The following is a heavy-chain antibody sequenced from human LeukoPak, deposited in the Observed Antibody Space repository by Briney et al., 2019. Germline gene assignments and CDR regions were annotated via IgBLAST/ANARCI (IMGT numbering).Heavy chain of an antibody. Sequence: SETLSLTRAVYGYSLTNHYWIWIRQPPGKGLEWVGEISHTGSTNYNPSLKSRLNISVDTSKNQFFLKLSSVTAADTAVYYCARGPAAVHPWGQGTLVTVSS. CDR2: ISHTGST. CDR3: ARGPAAVHP. D-gene: IGHD6-13*01. CDR1: GYSLTNHY. V-gene: IGHV4-34*01. J-gene: IGHJ5*02.